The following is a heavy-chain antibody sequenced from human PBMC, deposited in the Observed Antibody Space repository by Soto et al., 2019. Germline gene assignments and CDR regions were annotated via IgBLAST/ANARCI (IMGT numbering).Heavy chain of an antibody. J-gene: IGHJ6*02. CDR3: VRDRGYQLPGDGMDV. V-gene: IGHV3-30-3*01. Sequence: QVQLVESGGGVVQPGRSLRLSCAASGFTFSSYAMHWVRQAPGKGLEWVAVISYDGSNKYYADSVKGRFTISRDNSKNTLYLQMNSLRAEDTAVYYCVRDRGYQLPGDGMDVWGQGTTVTVSS. D-gene: IGHD2-2*01. CDR2: ISYDGSNK. CDR1: GFTFSSYA.